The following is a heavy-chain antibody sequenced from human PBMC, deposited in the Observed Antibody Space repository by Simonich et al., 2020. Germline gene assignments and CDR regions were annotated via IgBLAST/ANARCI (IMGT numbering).Heavy chain of an antibody. J-gene: IGHJ3*02. CDR3: ARVRFEAFDI. V-gene: IGHV1-2*02. Sequence: QVQLVQSGAEVKKPGASVKVSCKASGYTFTGYYMHWVRQAPGQGLEWRGWINPNSGGTNSAQKFQGRVTMARDTSISTAYMELSRLRSDDTAVYYCARVRFEAFDIWGQGTMVTVSS. CDR2: INPNSGGT. CDR1: GYTFTGYY.